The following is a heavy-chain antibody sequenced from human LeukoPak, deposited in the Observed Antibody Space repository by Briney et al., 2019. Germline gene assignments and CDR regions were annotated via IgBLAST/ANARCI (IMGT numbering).Heavy chain of an antibody. D-gene: IGHD3-9*01. CDR1: GYSFNDYY. J-gene: IGHJ4*02. CDR3: ARDSSAVLTGYYHF. V-gene: IGHV1-2*02. Sequence: ASVKVSCNTSGYSFNDYYLHWVRQAPRQGLELMGWINPNSGRTNSSPKFQGRVTLPTDTSITTAYMELTSLLSGDTALYYCARDSSAVLTGYYHFWGQGTLVTVSS. CDR2: INPNSGRT.